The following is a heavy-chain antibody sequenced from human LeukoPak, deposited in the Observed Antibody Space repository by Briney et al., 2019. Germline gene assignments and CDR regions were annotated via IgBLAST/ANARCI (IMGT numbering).Heavy chain of an antibody. CDR3: ARDFGDTMVRGPRFDY. J-gene: IGHJ4*02. CDR1: GFTFSSYS. CDR2: ISSSSSYI. Sequence: GGSLRLSCAASGFTFSSYSMNWVRQAPGKGLEWVSSISSSSSYIYYADSVKGRFTISRDNAKNSLYLQMNSLRAEETAVYYCARDFGDTMVRGPRFDYWDQGTLVTVSS. V-gene: IGHV3-21*01. D-gene: IGHD3-10*01.